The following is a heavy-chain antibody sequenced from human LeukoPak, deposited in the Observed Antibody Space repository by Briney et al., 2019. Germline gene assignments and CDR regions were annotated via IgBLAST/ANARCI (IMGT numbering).Heavy chain of an antibody. D-gene: IGHD2-8*01. CDR2: IIPIFSTT. CDR1: GGTFSSDI. J-gene: IGHJ3*02. V-gene: IGHV1-69*06. Sequence: SVKVSCKTSGGTFSSDIISWVRQAPGQGLEWMGEIIPIFSTTNYAQKFQGRVTITADKSTSTAYMELSSQRSEDTAMYYCARRYCTNGVCYHDRGAFDIWGQGTMVTVSS. CDR3: ARRYCTNGVCYHDRGAFDI.